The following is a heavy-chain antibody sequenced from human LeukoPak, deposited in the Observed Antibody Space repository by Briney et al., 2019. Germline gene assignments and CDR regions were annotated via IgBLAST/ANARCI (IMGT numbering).Heavy chain of an antibody. D-gene: IGHD2-2*01. CDR3: TRVGVVVPVPNSSTGYYYMDV. Sequence: GGSLRLSCTASGFTFGDYAMSWVRQAPGKGLEWVGFIRSKAYGGTTEYAASVKGRFTISRDDSKSTAYLQMNSLKTEDTAVYYCTRVGVVVPVPNSSTGYYYMDVWGKGTTVTVSS. CDR1: GFTFGDYA. J-gene: IGHJ6*03. V-gene: IGHV3-49*04. CDR2: IRSKAYGGTT.